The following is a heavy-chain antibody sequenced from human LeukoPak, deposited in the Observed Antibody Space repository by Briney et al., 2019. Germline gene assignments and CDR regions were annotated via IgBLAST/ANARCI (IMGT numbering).Heavy chain of an antibody. D-gene: IGHD2-2*01. CDR1: GYTFTSYY. J-gene: IGHJ5*02. CDR3: ARGGNIVVVPAATLDP. V-gene: IGHV1-46*01. Sequence: ASVKVSCKASGYTFTSYYMHWVRQAPGQGLEWMGIISPSGGSTSYAQKFQGRVTMTRDMSTSTVYMELSSLRSEDTAVYYCARGGNIVVVPAATLDPWGQGTLVTVSS. CDR2: ISPSGGST.